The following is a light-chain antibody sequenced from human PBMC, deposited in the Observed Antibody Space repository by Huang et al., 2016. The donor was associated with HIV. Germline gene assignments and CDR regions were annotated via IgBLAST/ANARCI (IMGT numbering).Light chain of an antibody. V-gene: IGKV1-27*01. CDR2: GAS. CDR3: QRYDSAPRA. Sequence: DIQMTQSPSSLSASPGVRVTLACRANQDIGNLLAWYQHKPGGVPRLLIYGASTLQSGVPSRFSGRGSGTDFTLTITNFQPDDVATYYCQRYDSAPRAFGQGTKVEI. CDR1: QDIGNL. J-gene: IGKJ1*01.